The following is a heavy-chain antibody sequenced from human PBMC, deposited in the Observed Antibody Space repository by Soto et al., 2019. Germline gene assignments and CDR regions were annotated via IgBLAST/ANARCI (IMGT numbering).Heavy chain of an antibody. V-gene: IGHV4-30-4*01. CDR1: GGSISSGDYY. CDR2: IYYSGST. CDR3: ARDERIQVRFLEWSPTTYYYYGMDV. D-gene: IGHD3-3*01. Sequence: PSETLSLTXTVSGGSISSGDYYWSWIRQPPGKGPEWIGYIYYSGSTYYNPSLKSRVTISVDTSKNQFSLKLSSVTAADTAVYYCARDERIQVRFLEWSPTTYYYYGMDVWGQGTTVTVSS. J-gene: IGHJ6*02.